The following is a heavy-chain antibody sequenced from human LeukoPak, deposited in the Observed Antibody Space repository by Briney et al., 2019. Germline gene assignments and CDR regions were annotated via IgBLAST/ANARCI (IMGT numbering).Heavy chain of an antibody. J-gene: IGHJ4*02. CDR3: ARDLSSGWYYFDY. CDR1: GGTFSSYA. V-gene: IGHV1-69*01. CDR2: IIPIFGTA. Sequence: ASVKVSCKASGGTFSSYAISWVRQAPGQGLEWMGGIIPIFGTANYAQKFQGRVTITAVESTSTAYTELSSLRSEDTAVYYCARDLSSGWYYFDYWGQGTLVTVSS. D-gene: IGHD6-19*01.